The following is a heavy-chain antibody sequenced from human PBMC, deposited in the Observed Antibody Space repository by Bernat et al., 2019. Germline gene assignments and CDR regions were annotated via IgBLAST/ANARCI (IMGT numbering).Heavy chain of an antibody. J-gene: IGHJ4*02. Sequence: QVQLQQSGPGLVKPSQTLSLTCSISGDSVSSNSAAWNWIRQSPSRGLEWLGRTYYRSKWYNDYAVSVKSRITINPDTSKNQFSLQLNSVTPEDTAVYYCAREGEYYDSSGYQLFDYWGQGTLVTVSS. CDR3: AREGEYYDSSGYQLFDY. CDR1: GDSVSSNSAA. V-gene: IGHV6-1*01. CDR2: TYYRSKWYN. D-gene: IGHD3-22*01.